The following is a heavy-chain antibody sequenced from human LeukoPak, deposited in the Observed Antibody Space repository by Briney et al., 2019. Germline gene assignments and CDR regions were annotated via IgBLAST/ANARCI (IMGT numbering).Heavy chain of an antibody. CDR2: IWYDGSAK. D-gene: IGHD6-19*01. J-gene: IGHJ4*02. CDR1: GFTFSNYD. Sequence: GGSLRLSCAASGFTFSNYDMHWVRQPPGKGPEWVAVIWYDGSAKYYVDSVKGRFTISRDNSKNTLYLRMNSLRAEDTAVYYCAKAGEGSGWYLGYFEYWGQGTLVTVSS. V-gene: IGHV3-33*06. CDR3: AKAGEGSGWYLGYFEY.